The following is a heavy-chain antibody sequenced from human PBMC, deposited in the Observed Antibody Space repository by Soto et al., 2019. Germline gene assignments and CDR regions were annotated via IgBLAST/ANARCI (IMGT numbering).Heavy chain of an antibody. CDR3: ARDQTGGVAAAGMSPRRGWYEVGHPYYYYGMDV. CDR1: GFTFSSYA. CDR2: ISYDGSNK. Sequence: QVQLVESGGGVVQPGRSLRLSCAASGFTFSSYAMHWVRQAPGKGLEWVAVISYDGSNKYYADSVKGRFTISRDNSKNKLYLQMNSLRAEDTAVYYCARDQTGGVAAAGMSPRRGWYEVGHPYYYYGMDVWGQGTTVTVSS. J-gene: IGHJ6*02. V-gene: IGHV3-30-3*01. D-gene: IGHD6-13*01.